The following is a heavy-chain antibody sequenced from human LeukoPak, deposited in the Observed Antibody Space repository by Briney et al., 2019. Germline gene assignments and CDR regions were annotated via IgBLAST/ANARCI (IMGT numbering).Heavy chain of an antibody. CDR3: AGSYHYYMDV. J-gene: IGHJ6*03. V-gene: IGHV4-59*01. Sequence: SETLSLTCTVSGGSISNYYWSWTRQPPGKGLEWIGYISYIGSTKYNPSLKSRVTISEDTFKKQFSLKLSSVTAADTAVYYCAGSYHYYMDVWGKGTTVTVSS. CDR1: GGSISNYY. CDR2: ISYIGST.